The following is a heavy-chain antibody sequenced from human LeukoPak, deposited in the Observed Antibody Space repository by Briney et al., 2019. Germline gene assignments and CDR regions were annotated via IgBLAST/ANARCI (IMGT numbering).Heavy chain of an antibody. J-gene: IGHJ6*02. CDR3: ARGLSARWLPYYYYGMDV. CDR2: INHSGST. V-gene: IGHV4-34*01. CDR1: GGSFSGYY. D-gene: IGHD5-24*01. Sequence: SETLSLTCAVYGGSFSGYYWSWIRQPPGKGLEWIGEINHSGSTNYNPSLKSRVTISVDTSMNQFSLKLSSVTAADTAVYYCARGLSARWLPYYYYGMDVWGQGTTVTVSS.